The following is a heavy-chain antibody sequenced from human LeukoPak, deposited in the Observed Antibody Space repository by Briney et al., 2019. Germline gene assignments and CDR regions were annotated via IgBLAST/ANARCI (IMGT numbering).Heavy chain of an antibody. CDR1: GNSISSGDNY. J-gene: IGHJ5*02. V-gene: IGHV4-39*01. Sequence: SETLSLTCTVSGNSISSGDNYWSWIRQPAGKGLEWIGSMYHNGSTYYDPSLKSRVTISVDTSKNQFSLKLTSVTAADTAVYYCARHPSGRMWLQQGGWFDPWGQGTLVTVSS. D-gene: IGHD5-24*01. CDR2: MYHNGST. CDR3: ARHPSGRMWLQQGGWFDP.